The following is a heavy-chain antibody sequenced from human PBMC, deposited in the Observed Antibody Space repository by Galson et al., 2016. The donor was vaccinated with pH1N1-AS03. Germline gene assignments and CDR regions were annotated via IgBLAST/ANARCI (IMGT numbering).Heavy chain of an antibody. V-gene: IGHV1-3*04. CDR3: EKVGIEISSGWYGRFDF. Sequence: SVKVSCKASGYSFISYAIHWVRQAPGQRPEWMGWLNTGTGDTIYSQKFQDRVTITRDTSARTAYMELSRLRSEDTAVYYCEKVGIEISSGWYGRFDFWGQGTLVTVSS. D-gene: IGHD6-19*01. CDR2: LNTGTGDT. CDR1: GYSFISYA. J-gene: IGHJ4*02.